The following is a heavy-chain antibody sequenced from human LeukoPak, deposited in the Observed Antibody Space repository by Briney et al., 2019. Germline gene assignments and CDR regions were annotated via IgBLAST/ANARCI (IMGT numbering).Heavy chain of an antibody. Sequence: GGSLRLSCAASGFTFSSYSMNWVRQAPGKGLEWVGRIKSKTDGGTTDYAAPVKGRFTISRDDSKNTLYLQMNSLKTEDTAVYYCTTDPTWGYYDSSGYYYHLANYWGQGTLVTVSS. D-gene: IGHD3-22*01. CDR1: GFTFSSYS. CDR3: TTDPTWGYYDSSGYYYHLANY. CDR2: IKSKTDGGTT. J-gene: IGHJ4*02. V-gene: IGHV3-15*01.